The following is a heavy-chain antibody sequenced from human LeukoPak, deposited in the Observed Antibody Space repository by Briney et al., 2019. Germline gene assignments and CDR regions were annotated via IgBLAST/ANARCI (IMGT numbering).Heavy chain of an antibody. CDR1: GGSLNGYY. D-gene: IGHD3-3*01. J-gene: IGHJ4*02. V-gene: IGHV4-34*01. CDR3: ARVPLRFLAPFDY. CDR2: INHSGTT. Sequence: SETLSLSCSVYGGSLNGYYWSWIRQPPGKRRVWIGEINHSGTTNYNPSLKSRVTMSLDTSKNHFSLRLNSVTAADMAVYYCARVPLRFLAPFDYWGQGTLVTVSS.